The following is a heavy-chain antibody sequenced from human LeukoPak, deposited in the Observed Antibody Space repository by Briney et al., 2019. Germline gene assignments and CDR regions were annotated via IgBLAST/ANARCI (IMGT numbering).Heavy chain of an antibody. D-gene: IGHD2-15*01. CDR1: GFTFSSYS. CDR2: ISSSSSYI. CDR3: ARGPGIVVVVAAPYFDY. J-gene: IGHJ4*02. Sequence: PGGSLRLSCAASGFTFSSYSMNRVRQAPGKGLEWVSSISSSSSYIYYADSVKGRFTISRDNAKNSLYLQMNSLRAEDTAVYYCARGPGIVVVVAAPYFDYWGQGTLVTVSS. V-gene: IGHV3-21*04.